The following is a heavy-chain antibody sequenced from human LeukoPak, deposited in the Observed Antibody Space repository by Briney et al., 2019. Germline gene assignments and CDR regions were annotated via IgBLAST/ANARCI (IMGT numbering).Heavy chain of an antibody. CDR1: GSTLSIYW. D-gene: IGHD5-24*01. CDR3: ARGFDGYYGFDI. CDR2: INQDGSDK. J-gene: IGHJ3*02. Sequence: GGSLRLSCEASGSTLSIYWMSWVRQAPGKGLEWVANINQDGSDKSYVDSVKGRFTISRDNGKKALHLQMSSLRVEDTAVYHCARGFDGYYGFDIWGQGTMVTVSS. V-gene: IGHV3-7*05.